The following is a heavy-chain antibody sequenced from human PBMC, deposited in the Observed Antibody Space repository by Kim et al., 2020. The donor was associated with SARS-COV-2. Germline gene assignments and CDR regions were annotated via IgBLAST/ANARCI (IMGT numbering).Heavy chain of an antibody. D-gene: IGHD3-10*01. CDR1: GFTFNSYG. J-gene: IGHJ4*02. V-gene: IGHV3-30*18. CDR3: AKAELARETYYGSGSPFDY. Sequence: GESLRLSCVASGFTFNSYGMHWVRQSPGKGLEWVAVISYDGDNIHYADSVKGRFTISRDNSNNMVYLQMNSLRAEDTAMYYCAKAELARETYYGSGSPFDYWGQGTLVTVSS. CDR2: ISYDGDNI.